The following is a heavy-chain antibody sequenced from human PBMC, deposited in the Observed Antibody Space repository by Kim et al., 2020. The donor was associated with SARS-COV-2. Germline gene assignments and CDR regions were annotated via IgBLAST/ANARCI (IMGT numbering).Heavy chain of an antibody. Sequence: GGSLRLSCAASGFTFSSYAMHWVRQAPGKGLEWVAVISYDGSNKYYVDSVKGRFTISRDNSKNTLYLQMNSLRAEDTAVYYCARVGRAVAVYYFDYWGQGTLVTVSS. CDR2: ISYDGSNK. V-gene: IGHV3-30*04. J-gene: IGHJ4*02. D-gene: IGHD6-19*01. CDR1: GFTFSSYA. CDR3: ARVGRAVAVYYFDY.